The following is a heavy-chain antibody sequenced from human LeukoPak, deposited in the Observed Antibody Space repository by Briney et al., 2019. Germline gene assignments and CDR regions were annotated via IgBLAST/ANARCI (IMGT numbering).Heavy chain of an antibody. J-gene: IGHJ4*02. CDR2: ISSSSSYI. CDR1: GFTFSSYS. CDR3: ASILASLDY. D-gene: IGHD5-12*01. V-gene: IGHV3-21*01. Sequence: PGGSLRLSCAASGFTFSSYSMTWVRQAPGKGLEWVSSISSSSSYIYYADSVKGRFTISRDNAKNSLYLQVNSLRAEDTAVYYCASILASLDYWGQGTLVTVSS.